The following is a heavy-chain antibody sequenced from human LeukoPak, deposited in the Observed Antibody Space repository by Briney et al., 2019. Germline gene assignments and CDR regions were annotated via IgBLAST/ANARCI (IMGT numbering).Heavy chain of an antibody. CDR1: GYTFTGYY. CDR2: INPNSGGT. Sequence: ASVKVSCKASGYTFTGYYMHWVRQAPGQGLEWMGWINPNSGGTNYAQKFQGWVTMPRDTSISTAYMELSRLRSDDTAVYYCARVSCSGGSCYEFDYWGQGTLVTVSS. J-gene: IGHJ4*02. D-gene: IGHD2-15*01. V-gene: IGHV1-2*04. CDR3: ARVSCSGGSCYEFDY.